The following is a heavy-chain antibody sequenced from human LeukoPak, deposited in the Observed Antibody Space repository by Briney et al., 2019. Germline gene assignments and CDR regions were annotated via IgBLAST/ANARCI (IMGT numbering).Heavy chain of an antibody. Sequence: PGGSLRLSCAASGFTFSSNYMSWVRQAPGKGLEWVSVIYSGGSTYYADSVKGRFTISRDNSKNTLYLQMNSLRAEDTAVYYCARDGRYCSSTSCYAGYYYYGMDVWGQGTTVTVSS. J-gene: IGHJ6*02. CDR2: IYSGGST. CDR3: ARDGRYCSSTSCYAGYYYYGMDV. CDR1: GFTFSSNY. V-gene: IGHV3-53*05. D-gene: IGHD2-2*01.